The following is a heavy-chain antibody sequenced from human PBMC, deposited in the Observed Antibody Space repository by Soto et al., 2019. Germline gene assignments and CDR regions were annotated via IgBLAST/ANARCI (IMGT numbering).Heavy chain of an antibody. J-gene: IGHJ4*02. Sequence: GASVKVSCKASGYTFTGYGISWVRQAPGQGLEWMGWISAYNGNTNYAQKLQGRVTMTTDTSTSTAYMELRSLRSDDTAVYYCARSPFGGMITFGGVTPFFDYWGQGTLVTVSS. D-gene: IGHD3-16*01. CDR1: GYTFTGYG. CDR3: ARSPFGGMITFGGVTPFFDY. V-gene: IGHV1-18*01. CDR2: ISAYNGNT.